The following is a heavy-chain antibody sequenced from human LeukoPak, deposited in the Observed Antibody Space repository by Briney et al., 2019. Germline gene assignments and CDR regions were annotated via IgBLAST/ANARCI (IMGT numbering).Heavy chain of an antibody. CDR3: AKSAYDFWSGYPKRGYYYGMDV. J-gene: IGHJ6*02. Sequence: ETLSLTCTVSGDSISGYYWSWIRQPPGKGLEWVSAISGSGGSTYYADSVKGRFTISRDNSKNTLYLQMNSLRAEDTAVYYCAKSAYDFWSGYPKRGYYYGMDVWGQGTTVTVSS. V-gene: IGHV3-23*01. D-gene: IGHD3-3*01. CDR1: GDSISGYY. CDR2: ISGSGGST.